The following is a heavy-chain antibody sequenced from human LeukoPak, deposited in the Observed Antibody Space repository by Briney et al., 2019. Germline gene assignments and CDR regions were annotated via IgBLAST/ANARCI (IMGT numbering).Heavy chain of an antibody. J-gene: IGHJ6*02. CDR1: GYTFTSYD. Sequence: ASVKVSCKASGYTFTSYDINWVRQATGQGLEWMGWMNPNSGNTGYAQKFQGRVTMTRNTSISTAYMELSSLRSEDTAVYYCARSVVAYYYYYGMDVWGQGTTVTVSS. V-gene: IGHV1-8*01. D-gene: IGHD2-15*01. CDR3: ARSVVAYYYYYGMDV. CDR2: MNPNSGNT.